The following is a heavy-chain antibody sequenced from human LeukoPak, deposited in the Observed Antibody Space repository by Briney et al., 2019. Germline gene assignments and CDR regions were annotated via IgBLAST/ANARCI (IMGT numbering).Heavy chain of an antibody. J-gene: IGHJ4*02. CDR2: ISGSGDST. D-gene: IGHD2-2*01. Sequence: GGSLRLSCAASGFTFTNYAMSWVRQAPGKGLEWVSGISGSGDSTYYGDSVKGRFTISRDNSKNTLYLQMNSLRAEDTAVYYCARAHIVVVPAANFDYWGQGTLVTVSS. CDR3: ARAHIVVVPAANFDY. V-gene: IGHV3-23*01. CDR1: GFTFTNYA.